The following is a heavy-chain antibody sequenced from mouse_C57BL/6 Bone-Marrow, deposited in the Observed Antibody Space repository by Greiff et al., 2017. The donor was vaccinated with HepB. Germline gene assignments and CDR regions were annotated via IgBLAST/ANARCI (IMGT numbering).Heavy chain of an antibody. Sequence: QVQLQQSGPGLVQPSQSLSITCTVSGFSLTSYGVHWVRQSPGKGLEWLGVIWRGGSTDYNAAFMSRLSITKDNSKSQVFFKMNSLQADDTAIYYCAKNEVHYDYDRWFAYWGQGTLVTVSA. CDR2: IWRGGST. D-gene: IGHD2-4*01. J-gene: IGHJ3*01. V-gene: IGHV2-5*01. CDR3: AKNEVHYDYDRWFAY. CDR1: GFSLTSYG.